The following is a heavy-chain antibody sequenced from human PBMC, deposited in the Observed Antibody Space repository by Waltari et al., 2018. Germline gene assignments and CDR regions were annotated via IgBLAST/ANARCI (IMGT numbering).Heavy chain of an antibody. J-gene: IGHJ3*02. D-gene: IGHD3-16*01. CDR2: IIPICGTA. V-gene: IGHV1-69*01. Sequence: QVQLVQSGAEVKKPGSSVKVSCKASGGTFSSYAISLFRQAPGQGLEWMGGIIPICGTANYAQKFQGRVTITADESTSTAYMELSSLRSEDTAVYYCARDGVLREVFDIWGQGTMVTVSS. CDR3: ARDGVLREVFDI. CDR1: GGTFSSYA.